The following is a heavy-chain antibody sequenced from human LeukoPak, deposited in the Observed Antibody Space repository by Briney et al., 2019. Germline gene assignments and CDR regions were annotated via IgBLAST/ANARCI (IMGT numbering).Heavy chain of an antibody. CDR1: GFTFSTCS. Sequence: GGSLRLSCAASGFTFSTCSMKWVRQAPGKALEWVSAIHTSGDTCYADSVKGRFTISRDTSKNTLYLQINSLRVEDTAVYYCIVFGDSNHWGQGTLVTVSS. CDR3: IVFGDSNH. D-gene: IGHD4-17*01. V-gene: IGHV3-53*01. J-gene: IGHJ5*02. CDR2: IHTSGDT.